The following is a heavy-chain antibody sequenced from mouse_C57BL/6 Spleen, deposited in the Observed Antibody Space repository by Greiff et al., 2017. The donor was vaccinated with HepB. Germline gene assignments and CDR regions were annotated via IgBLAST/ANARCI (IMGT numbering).Heavy chain of an antibody. J-gene: IGHJ4*01. Sequence: QVQLQQSGPELVKPGASVKISCKASGYAFSSSWMNWVKQRPGKGLEWIGRIYPGDGDTNYNGKFKGKATLTADKSSSTAYMQLSSLTSEDSAVYFGARSGMVTTAMDYWGQGTSVTVSS. CDR2: IYPGDGDT. CDR3: ARSGMVTTAMDY. V-gene: IGHV1-82*01. CDR1: GYAFSSSW. D-gene: IGHD2-2*01.